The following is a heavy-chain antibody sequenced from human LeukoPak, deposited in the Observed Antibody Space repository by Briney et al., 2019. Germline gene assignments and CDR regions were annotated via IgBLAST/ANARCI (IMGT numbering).Heavy chain of an antibody. Sequence: PGGSLRLSCAASGFTFSSYAMSWVRQAPGKGLEWVSAISGSGGSTYYADSVKGRFPISRDNSKNTLYLQMNSLRAEDTAVYYCAKEVLRFLESSMGAFDIWGQGTMVTVSS. CDR3: AKEVLRFLESSMGAFDI. D-gene: IGHD3-3*01. V-gene: IGHV3-23*01. CDR2: ISGSGGST. CDR1: GFTFSSYA. J-gene: IGHJ3*02.